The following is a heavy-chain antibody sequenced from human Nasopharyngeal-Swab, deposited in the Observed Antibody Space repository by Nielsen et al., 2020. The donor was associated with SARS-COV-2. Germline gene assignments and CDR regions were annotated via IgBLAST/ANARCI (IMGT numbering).Heavy chain of an antibody. Sequence: GGSLRLSCAASGFTFSSYRMNWVRQAPGKGLEWVTSISSSSSYIYYADSVKGRFTISKDNAKNSLYLQMNCLRAEDTAVYYSARWPEYHITVFGVVTSGMDVWSKGTTVTVSS. D-gene: IGHD3-3*01. V-gene: IGHV3-21*01. CDR1: GFTFSSYR. J-gene: IGHJ6*04. CDR2: ISSSSSYI. CDR3: ARWPEYHITVFGVVTSGMDV.